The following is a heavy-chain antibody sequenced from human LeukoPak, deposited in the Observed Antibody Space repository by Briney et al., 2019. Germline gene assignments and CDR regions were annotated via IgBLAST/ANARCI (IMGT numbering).Heavy chain of an antibody. CDR1: GDSISSYH. D-gene: IGHD3-10*01. J-gene: IGHJ5*02. CDR3: ARDLMSRDYYGSGLNWFDP. Sequence: PSETLSLTCTVSGDSISSYHWSWIRQPAGKGLEWVGRIYSGGNTIYNPSLKSRVTMSVDTSKNQFSLKLSSVTAADTAVYYCARDLMSRDYYGSGLNWFDPWGQGTLVTVSS. V-gene: IGHV4-4*07. CDR2: IYSGGNT.